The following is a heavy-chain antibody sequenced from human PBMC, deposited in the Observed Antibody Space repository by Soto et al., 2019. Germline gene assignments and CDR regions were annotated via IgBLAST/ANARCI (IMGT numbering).Heavy chain of an antibody. D-gene: IGHD5-18*01. CDR1: GGSISSSSYY. CDR2: IYYSGST. J-gene: IGHJ6*02. V-gene: IGHV4-39*02. Sequence: PSETLSLTCAVSGGSISSSSYYWGWIRQPPGKGLEWIGSIYYSGSTYYNPSLKSRVTISVDTSKNQFSLKLSSVTAADTAVYYCARDRGYSYGYYYGMDVWGQGTMVTVSS. CDR3: ARDRGYSYGYYYGMDV.